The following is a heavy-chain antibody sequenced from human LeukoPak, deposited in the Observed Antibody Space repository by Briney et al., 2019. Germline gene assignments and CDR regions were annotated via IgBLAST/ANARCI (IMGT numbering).Heavy chain of an antibody. CDR3: VGAGSGLVYFDS. D-gene: IGHD3/OR15-3a*01. V-gene: IGHV4-59*01. J-gene: IGHJ4*02. CDR1: GGSISNYY. Sequence: SETLSLTCNVSGGSISNYYWSWIRQPPGKGLEWIGYIYYRGNTNYNPSLKSRVTISVDTSKDQVSLKLTSVTAADTAMYYCVGAGSGLVYFDSWGQGTLVTVSS. CDR2: IYYRGNT.